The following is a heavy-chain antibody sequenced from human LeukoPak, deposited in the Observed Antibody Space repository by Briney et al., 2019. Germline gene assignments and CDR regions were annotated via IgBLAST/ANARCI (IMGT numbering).Heavy chain of an antibody. CDR3: AKTPRGYTYVPDY. Sequence: GGSLRLSCAASGFTLSSCAMSWVRQAPGKGLEWVSTVSGGGSNTFYADSVKGRFTISRDNSKDALYLQMDSLRADDTAVYFCAKTPRGYTYVPDYWGQGTLVTVSS. V-gene: IGHV3-23*01. J-gene: IGHJ4*02. CDR2: VSGGGSNT. CDR1: GFTLSSCA. D-gene: IGHD5-18*01.